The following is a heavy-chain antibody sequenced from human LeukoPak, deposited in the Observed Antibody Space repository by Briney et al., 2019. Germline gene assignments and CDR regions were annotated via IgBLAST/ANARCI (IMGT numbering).Heavy chain of an antibody. J-gene: IGHJ6*03. CDR3: ASLGTASYYYYYLDV. Sequence: SVKVSCKASGGTFDRNAISWVRQAPGQGLEWMGGIAPMFGTPNYAQKSQGRVTSTTDESSSTAYMELIRLRSEDTAVYYCASLGTASYYYYYLDVWGKGTTVTVSS. CDR2: IAPMFGTP. D-gene: IGHD2-21*02. V-gene: IGHV1-69*05. CDR1: GGTFDRNA.